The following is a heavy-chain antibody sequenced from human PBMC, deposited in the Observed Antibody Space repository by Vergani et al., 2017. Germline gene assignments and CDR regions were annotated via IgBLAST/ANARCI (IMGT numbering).Heavy chain of an antibody. J-gene: IGHJ4*02. CDR3: ARSRIYYGAGSPAY. Sequence: QVKLQESGPGLVKPSETLSPTCTVPGASVNSYYWSWTRPPPGKGLEGMGYVSLRGDTLYVPSVKGRMTISLNTSSNQFSLYLTSVTAAGTAVYYCARSRIYYGAGSPAYWGQGTLVTVSS. V-gene: IGHV4-59*02. D-gene: IGHD3-10*01. CDR1: GASVNSYY. CDR2: VSLRGDT.